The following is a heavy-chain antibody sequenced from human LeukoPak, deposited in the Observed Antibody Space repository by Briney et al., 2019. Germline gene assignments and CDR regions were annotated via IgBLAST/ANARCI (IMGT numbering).Heavy chain of an antibody. CDR2: IYYSGST. Sequence: SETLSLTCTVSGGSISSYYWSWIRPPPGKGLEWIGYIYYSGSTNYNPSLKSRVTISVDTSKNQFSLKLSSVTAADTAVYYCARDDEEYLDPWGQGTLVTVSS. CDR3: ARDDEEYLDP. V-gene: IGHV4-59*01. D-gene: IGHD2-2*01. J-gene: IGHJ5*02. CDR1: GGSISSYY.